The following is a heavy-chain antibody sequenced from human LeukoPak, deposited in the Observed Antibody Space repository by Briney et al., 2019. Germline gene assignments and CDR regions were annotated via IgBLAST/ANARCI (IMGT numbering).Heavy chain of an antibody. CDR2: IYYSGST. CDR3: ARSTWEHYFDY. J-gene: IGHJ4*02. CDR1: GGSISSSSYY. V-gene: IGHV4-39*01. D-gene: IGHD1-26*01. Sequence: SETLSLTCTVSGGSISSSSYYWGWIRQPPGKGLEWIGSIYYSGSTYYNPSLKSRVTISVDTSKNQFSLKLSSVTAADTAVYYCARSTWEHYFDYWGQGALVTVSS.